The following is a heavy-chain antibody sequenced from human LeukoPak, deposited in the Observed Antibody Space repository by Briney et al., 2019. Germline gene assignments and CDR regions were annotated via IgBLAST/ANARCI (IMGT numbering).Heavy chain of an antibody. CDR2: IYHSGST. D-gene: IGHD1-26*01. J-gene: IGHJ4*02. Sequence: PSETLSLTCAVSGYSISSGYYWGWIRQPPGKGLEWIGSIYHSGSTYYNPSLKSRVTISVDTSKNQFSLKLSSMTAADTAVYYCAREGGATQPFDYWGQGTLVTVSS. V-gene: IGHV4-38-2*02. CDR3: AREGGATQPFDY. CDR1: GYSISSGYY.